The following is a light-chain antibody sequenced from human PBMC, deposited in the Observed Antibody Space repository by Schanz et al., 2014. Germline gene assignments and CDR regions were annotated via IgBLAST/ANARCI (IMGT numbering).Light chain of an antibody. V-gene: IGKV3-20*01. CDR3: QRTYSAPIT. J-gene: IGKJ5*01. CDR1: QSVSSSY. Sequence: EIVLTQSPGTLSLSPGERATLSCRASQSVSSSYLVWYQQKPGQAPRLLIYGPSSRATGIPDRFSGSGSGTDFTLTISRLEPEDVATYYAQRTYSAPITFGHGTRLETK. CDR2: GPS.